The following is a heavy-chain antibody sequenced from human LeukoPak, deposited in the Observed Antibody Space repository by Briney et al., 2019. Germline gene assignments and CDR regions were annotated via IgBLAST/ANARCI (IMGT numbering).Heavy chain of an antibody. D-gene: IGHD1-1*01. CDR2: IYHSGST. J-gene: IGHJ4*02. CDR3: ARGTNYFDY. V-gene: IGHV4-39*07. CDR1: GGSISSSSYY. Sequence: PSETLSLTCTVSGGSISSSSYYWGWIRQPPGKGLEWIGSIYHSGSTYYNPSLKSRVTISVDTSKNQFSLQLSSVTAADTAVYYCARGTNYFDYWGQGTLVTVSS.